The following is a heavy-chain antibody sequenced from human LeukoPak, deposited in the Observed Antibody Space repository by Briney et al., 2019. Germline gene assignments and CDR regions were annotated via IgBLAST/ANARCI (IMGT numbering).Heavy chain of an antibody. CDR1: GFTFSSYA. Sequence: PGRSLRLSCAASGFTFSSYAMHWVRQAPGKGLEGVAVISYDGSNKYYADSVKGRVTISRDNSKTTLYLQMNSLRAEDTAVYYCARASGSYSPFDYWGQGTLVTVSS. J-gene: IGHJ4*02. CDR3: ARASGSYSPFDY. CDR2: ISYDGSNK. V-gene: IGHV3-30*04. D-gene: IGHD1-26*01.